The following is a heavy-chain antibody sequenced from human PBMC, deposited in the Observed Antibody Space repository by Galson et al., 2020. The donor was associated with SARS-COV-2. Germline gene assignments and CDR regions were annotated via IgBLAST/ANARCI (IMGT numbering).Heavy chain of an antibody. V-gene: IGHV3-30*03. Sequence: GECLKISCAASGFTFSSYGMHWVRQAPGKGLEWVAVISYDGSNKYYADSVKGRFTISRDNSKNTLYLQMNSLRAEDTAVYYCATDQYSYGAYWGQGTLVTVSS. CDR2: ISYDGSNK. CDR1: GFTFSSYG. D-gene: IGHD5-18*01. CDR3: ATDQYSYGAY. J-gene: IGHJ4*02.